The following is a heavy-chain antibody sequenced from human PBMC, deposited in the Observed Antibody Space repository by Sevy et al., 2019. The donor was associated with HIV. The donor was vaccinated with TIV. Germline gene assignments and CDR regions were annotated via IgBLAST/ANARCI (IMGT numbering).Heavy chain of an antibody. D-gene: IGHD6-13*01. V-gene: IGHV3-30*18. J-gene: IGHJ6*02. CDR1: GFTFSSYG. Sequence: GGSLRLSCAASGFTFSSYGMHWVRQAPGKGLEWVAVISYDGSNKYYADSVKGRFTISRDNSKNTLYLQMNSLRAEDTAVYYCAKDLLSHSSSWSPYYYGMDVWGQGTTVTVSS. CDR3: AKDLLSHSSSWSPYYYGMDV. CDR2: ISYDGSNK.